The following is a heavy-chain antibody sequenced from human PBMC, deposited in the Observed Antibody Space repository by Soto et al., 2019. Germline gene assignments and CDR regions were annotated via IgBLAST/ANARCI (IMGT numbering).Heavy chain of an antibody. J-gene: IGHJ4*02. Sequence: ASVKFSCNASGYTFTSYDITWVRQATGQGLEWMGWMNPNSGNTGYARKFQGRLTISKDTSKSQVVLTMTNMDTVDTATYYSERIRYSSGWYLYHWGQGTLLTVSS. CDR2: MNPNSGNT. D-gene: IGHD6-19*01. CDR1: GYTFTSYD. V-gene: IGHV1-8*01. CDR3: ERIRYSSGWYLYH.